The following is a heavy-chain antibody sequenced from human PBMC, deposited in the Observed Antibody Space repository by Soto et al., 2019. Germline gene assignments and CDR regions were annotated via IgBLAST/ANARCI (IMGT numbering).Heavy chain of an antibody. D-gene: IGHD3-10*01. CDR1: GYTFTSYA. CDR2: IHAGNGNT. V-gene: IGHV1-3*01. J-gene: IGHJ2*01. CDR3: AREEAGWYFDL. Sequence: QVQLVQSGAEVKKPGASVKVSCKASGYTFTSYAMHWVRQAPGQRLEWMGWIHAGNGNTKYSQKFRGRVTITRDTAASTAYMELSSLRSEDTAVYYCAREEAGWYFDLWGRGTLVTVSS.